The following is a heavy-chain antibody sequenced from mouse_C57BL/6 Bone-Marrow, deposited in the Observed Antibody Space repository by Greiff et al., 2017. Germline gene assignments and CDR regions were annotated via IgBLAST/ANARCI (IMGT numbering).Heavy chain of an antibody. CDR1: GYTFTDYY. Sequence: EVQLQQSGPELVKPGASVKISCKASGYTFTDYYMNWVKQSHGKSLEWIGDINPNNGGTSYNQKFKGKATLTVDKSPSTAYMELRSLTSEDSAVYYCSREGIYYGYYDAMDYWGQGTSVTVSS. D-gene: IGHD2-3*01. CDR2: INPNNGGT. V-gene: IGHV1-26*01. CDR3: SREGIYYGYYDAMDY. J-gene: IGHJ4*01.